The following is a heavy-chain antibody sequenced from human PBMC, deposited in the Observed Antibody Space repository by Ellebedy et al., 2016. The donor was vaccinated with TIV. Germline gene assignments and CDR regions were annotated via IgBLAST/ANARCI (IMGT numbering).Heavy chain of an antibody. CDR2: ISWNSGSI. D-gene: IGHD6-19*01. V-gene: IGHV3-9*01. J-gene: IGHJ3*02. CDR1: GFTFDDYA. CDR3: AKSDRTKTDSSGWYVDAFDI. Sequence: SLKISCSASGFTFDDYAMHWVRQAPGKGLEWVSGISWNSGSIGYADSVKGRFTISRDNAKNSLYLQMNSLRAEDTGLYYCAKSDRTKTDSSGWYVDAFDIWGQGTMVTVSS.